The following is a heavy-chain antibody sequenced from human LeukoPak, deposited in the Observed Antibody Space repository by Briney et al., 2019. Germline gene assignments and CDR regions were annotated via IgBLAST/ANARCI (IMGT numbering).Heavy chain of an antibody. D-gene: IGHD3-16*01. CDR2: IKRDGSDK. CDR3: ARDRGYDYVWGTHVSYFFDY. V-gene: IGHV3-7*01. J-gene: IGHJ4*02. Sequence: GGSLRLSCAASGFTCSGYWMSWVRQAPGKGLEWVANIKRDGSDKFYVDSVKGRFTISRDNARNSLYLQMNSLRAEDTAVYYCARDRGYDYVWGTHVSYFFDYWGQGTLVTVSS. CDR1: GFTCSGYW.